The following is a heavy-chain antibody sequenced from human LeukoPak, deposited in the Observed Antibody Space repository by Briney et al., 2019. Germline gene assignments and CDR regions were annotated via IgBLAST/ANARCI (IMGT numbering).Heavy chain of an antibody. CDR1: DCSISSYY. Sequence: SDTLSLTCTGSDCSISSYYWSWIRQPAGKGLEWIGRIYTSGSTNYNPSLKSRVTMSVDTSKNQFSLKLSSVAAADTAVYYCACSGSYYSNWFDPWGQGTLVTVSS. D-gene: IGHD3-10*02. J-gene: IGHJ5*02. CDR3: ACSGSYYSNWFDP. CDR2: IYTSGST. V-gene: IGHV4-4*07.